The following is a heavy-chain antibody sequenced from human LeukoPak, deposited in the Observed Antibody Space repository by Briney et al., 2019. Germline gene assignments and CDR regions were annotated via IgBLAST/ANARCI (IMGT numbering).Heavy chain of an antibody. CDR1: GYTFPGYY. CDR2: INPNSGGT. J-gene: IGHJ5*02. D-gene: IGHD6-13*01. V-gene: IGHV1-2*02. Sequence: ASVKVSCKASGYTFPGYYMHWVRQAPGQGLEWMGWINPNSGGTNYAQKFQGRVTMTRDTSISTAYMELSRLRSDDTAVYYCARSSWYSSLNWFDPWGQGTLVTVSS. CDR3: ARSSWYSSLNWFDP.